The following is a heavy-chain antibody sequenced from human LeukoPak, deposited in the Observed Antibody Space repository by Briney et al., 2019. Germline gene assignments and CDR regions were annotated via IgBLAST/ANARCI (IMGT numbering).Heavy chain of an antibody. CDR2: INPDGSNT. J-gene: IGHJ4*02. CDR3: ALRASGTSGFDY. D-gene: IGHD2-2*01. V-gene: IGHV3-74*01. CDR1: GFTFSSYA. Sequence: GGSLRLSCAASGFTFSSYAMIWVRQAPGKGLVWVSRINPDGSNTLYADSVKGRFTISRDNAKNTVYLQMNSLRAEDTAVYYCALRASGTSGFDYWGQGTLVTVSS.